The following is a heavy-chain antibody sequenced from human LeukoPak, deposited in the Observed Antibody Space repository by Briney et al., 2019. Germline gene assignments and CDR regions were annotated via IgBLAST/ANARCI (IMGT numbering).Heavy chain of an antibody. D-gene: IGHD6-19*01. V-gene: IGHV3-23*01. CDR2: IFGSGTGT. J-gene: IGHJ4*02. Sequence: GGSLRLSCAASGFTFSSYAMSWVRQAPGKGLEWVSSIFGSGTGTQYADSVKGRFTISRDNSKNTLYLQMNSLRAEDTAVYFCAKDEGAGYNSGLLYWGQGTLVTVSS. CDR3: AKDEGAGYNSGLLY. CDR1: GFTFSSYA.